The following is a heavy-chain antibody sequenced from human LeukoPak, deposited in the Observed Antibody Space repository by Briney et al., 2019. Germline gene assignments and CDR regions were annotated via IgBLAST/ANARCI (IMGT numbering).Heavy chain of an antibody. CDR3: AIMHPYYDGSGYWVQ. CDR2: ISTSGGSS. D-gene: IGHD3-22*01. Sequence: GGSLRLSCAASGFTFTSYAMSWVRQAPGKGLEWVSGISTSGGSSSCADSVKGRFTISRGNPRNTLYMEMNSLRAEDTALYYCAIMHPYYDGSGYWVQWGQGTLVTVSS. CDR1: GFTFTSYA. J-gene: IGHJ4*02. V-gene: IGHV3-23*01.